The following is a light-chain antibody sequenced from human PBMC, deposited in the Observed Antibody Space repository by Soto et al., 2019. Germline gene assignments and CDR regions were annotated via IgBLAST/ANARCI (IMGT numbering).Light chain of an antibody. J-gene: IGKJ3*01. CDR3: QQFYSSPFT. Sequence: DIVMTQSPDSLAVSLGERATINCKSSQSVSHISNNQSYLAWYQQKSGQPPKLLIYWTSTRESGVPDRFSGSGSGTDFTLTISSLQAEDVAVYYCQQFYSSPFTFGPGTKVDIK. CDR2: WTS. V-gene: IGKV4-1*01. CDR1: QSVSHISNNQSY.